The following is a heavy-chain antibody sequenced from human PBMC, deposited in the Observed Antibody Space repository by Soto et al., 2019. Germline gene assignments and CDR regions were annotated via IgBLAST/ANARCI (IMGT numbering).Heavy chain of an antibody. CDR1: EFSFSDYW. J-gene: IGHJ4*02. CDR2: LDQGGGEK. Sequence: PGGSVRLSCAASEFSFSDYWMAWVRQAPGKGLEWVANLDQGGGEKHYVDSVKGRFTISRDNAKNSLYLQMNSLRVEDTAVYYCAIGVEQIWPRDYCAQGTLVTVSS. V-gene: IGHV3-7*05. D-gene: IGHD5-18*01. CDR3: AIGVEQIWPRDY.